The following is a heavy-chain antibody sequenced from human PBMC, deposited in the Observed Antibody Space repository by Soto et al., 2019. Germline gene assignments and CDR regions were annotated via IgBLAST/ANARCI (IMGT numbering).Heavy chain of an antibody. V-gene: IGHV4-30-2*01. CDR3: ARDRSSPLVVRGVTNYYYYGMDV. J-gene: IGHJ6*02. CDR1: GGSISSGGYS. Sequence: SETLSLTCAVSGGSISSGGYSWSWIRQPPGKGLEWIGYIYHSGSTYYNPSLKSRVTISVDRSKNQFSLKLSSVTAADTAVYYCARDRSSPLVVRGVTNYYYYGMDVWGQGTTVTVSS. D-gene: IGHD3-10*01. CDR2: IYHSGST.